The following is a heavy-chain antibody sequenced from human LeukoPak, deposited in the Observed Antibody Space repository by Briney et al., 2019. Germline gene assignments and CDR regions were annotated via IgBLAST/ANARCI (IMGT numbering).Heavy chain of an antibody. CDR1: GGTFSSYA. V-gene: IGHV1-69*06. CDR2: IIPIFGTA. Sequence: VASVKVSCKASGGTFSSYAISWVRQAPGQGLEWMGGIIPIFGTANYAQKFQGRVTITADKSTSTAYMELSSLRSEDTAVYYCARTTMVRGTYYMDVWGKGTTATVSS. J-gene: IGHJ6*03. CDR3: ARTTMVRGTYYMDV. D-gene: IGHD3-10*01.